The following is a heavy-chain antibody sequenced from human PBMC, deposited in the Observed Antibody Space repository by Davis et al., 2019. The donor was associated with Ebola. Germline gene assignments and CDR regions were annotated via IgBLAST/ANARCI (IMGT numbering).Heavy chain of an antibody. CDR3: ARHSSSWYLDP. CDR1: GGSISSSSYY. CDR2: IYYSGST. J-gene: IGHJ5*02. Sequence: SETLSLTCTVSGGSISSSSYYWGWIRQPPGKGLEWIGSIYYSGSTYYNPSLKSRVTISVDTSKNQFSLKLSSVTAADTAVYYCARHSSSWYLDPWGQGTLVTVSS. V-gene: IGHV4-39*01. D-gene: IGHD6-13*01.